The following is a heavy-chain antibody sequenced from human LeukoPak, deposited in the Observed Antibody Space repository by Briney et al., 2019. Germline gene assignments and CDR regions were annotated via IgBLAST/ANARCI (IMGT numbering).Heavy chain of an antibody. CDR3: VRERFGAIVEN. CDR2: VYGGGNT. CDR1: GFTFANDR. D-gene: IGHD5-24*01. V-gene: IGHV3-53*01. Sequence: PGGSLRLSCAASGFTFANDRMSWVRQAPGKGLEWVSTVYGGGNTAYADSVKGRFTISRDTSKNTLLLQMNSLRAEDTALYFCVRERFGAIVENWGQGALVTVSS. J-gene: IGHJ4*02.